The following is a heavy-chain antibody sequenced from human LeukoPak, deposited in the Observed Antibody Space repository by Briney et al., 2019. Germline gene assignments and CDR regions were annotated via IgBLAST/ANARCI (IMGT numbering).Heavy chain of an antibody. V-gene: IGHV4-4*02. J-gene: IGHJ4*02. CDR3: ASLRYILTGYYS. D-gene: IGHD3-9*01. CDR1: GGSISTSNW. CDR2: IYHNGGT. Sequence: PSGTLSLTCAVSGGSISTSNWWSWVRQPPGKGLEWIGEIYHNGGTNYNPSLKSRATISVDKSKNQFPLKPSSVTAADTAVYYCASLRYILTGYYSWGLGTPVTVSS.